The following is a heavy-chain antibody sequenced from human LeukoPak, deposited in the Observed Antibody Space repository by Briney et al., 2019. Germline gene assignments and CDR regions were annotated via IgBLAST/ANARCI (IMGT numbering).Heavy chain of an antibody. J-gene: IGHJ4*02. V-gene: IGHV3-74*01. Sequence: PGGSLRLSCAASGFTFSSYWMHWVRQAPGKGLVWVSRINSDGSSTNYADSVKGRFTISRDNAKNTLYLQMNSLRAEDTAVYYCAKASLAMVRGVIITEDYFDYWGQGTLVTVSS. D-gene: IGHD3-10*01. CDR2: INSDGSST. CDR1: GFTFSSYW. CDR3: AKASLAMVRGVIITEDYFDY.